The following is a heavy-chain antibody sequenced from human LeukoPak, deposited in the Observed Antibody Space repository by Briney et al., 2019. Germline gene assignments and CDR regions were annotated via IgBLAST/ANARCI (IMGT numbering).Heavy chain of an antibody. CDR1: GGTFSSYA. CDR2: IIPILGIA. J-gene: IGHJ4*02. CDR3: ARDQVNYYGSGSYLY. V-gene: IGHV1-69*04. D-gene: IGHD3-10*01. Sequence: ASVKVSCKASGGTFSSYAISWVRQAPGQGLEWMGRIIPILGIANYAQKFQGRVTITADKSTSTAYMELSSLRSEDTAVYYCARDQVNYYGSGSYLYWGQGTLVTVSS.